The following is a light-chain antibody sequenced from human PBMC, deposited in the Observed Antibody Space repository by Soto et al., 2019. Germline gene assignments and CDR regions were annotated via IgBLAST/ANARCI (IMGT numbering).Light chain of an antibody. CDR3: QSYDSSLSAYV. V-gene: IGLV1-40*01. Sequence: QSVLTQPPSVSGAPGQSGTVSCTWMSSSIGAGYDVHWYQQLPGTAPKLLIYGNSNRPSGVPDRFSGSKSGTSASLAITGLQAEDEADYYCQSYDSSLSAYVFGTGTKVTVL. CDR2: GNS. J-gene: IGLJ1*01. CDR1: SSSIGAGYD.